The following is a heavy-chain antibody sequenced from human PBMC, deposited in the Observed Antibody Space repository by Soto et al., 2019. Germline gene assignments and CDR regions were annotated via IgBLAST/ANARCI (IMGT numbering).Heavy chain of an antibody. D-gene: IGHD2-21*01. CDR1: GYTFTNFG. V-gene: IGHV1-18*01. CDR3: ARGGTPIDY. J-gene: IGHJ4*02. CDR2: ISAYNGNT. Sequence: QVQLVQSGAEVKKPGASVKVSCKTSGYTFTNFGLSWVRQAPGQGLEWMGWISAYNGNTNYAQNFQGRVTTTTETXXXXXXXXXXSLXXXXSXVYSSARGGTPIDYWGQGTLVTV.